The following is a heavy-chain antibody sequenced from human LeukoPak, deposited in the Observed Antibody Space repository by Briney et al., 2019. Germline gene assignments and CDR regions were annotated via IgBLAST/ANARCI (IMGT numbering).Heavy chain of an antibody. CDR3: AKVSPDYCSSTSCYMGNFDY. D-gene: IGHD2-2*02. V-gene: IGHV3-9*01. J-gene: IGHJ4*02. Sequence: GGSLRLSCAASGFTFDDYAMPWVRQAPGKGLEWVSGISWNSGSIGYADSVKGRFTISRDNAKNSLYLQMNSLRAEDTALYYCAKVSPDYCSSTSCYMGNFDYWGQGTLVTVSS. CDR1: GFTFDDYA. CDR2: ISWNSGSI.